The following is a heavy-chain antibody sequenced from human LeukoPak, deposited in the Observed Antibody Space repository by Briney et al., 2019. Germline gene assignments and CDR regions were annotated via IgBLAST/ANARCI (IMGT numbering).Heavy chain of an antibody. V-gene: IGHV3-21*01. Sequence: GGSLRLSCAASGFTFSSYSMNWVRQAPGKGLEWVSSISSSSSYIYYADSVKGRFTISRDNAKNSLYLQMNSLRAEDTVVYYCARVWEYYYGSGTYYYYYYMDVWGKGTTVTVSS. D-gene: IGHD3-10*01. CDR3: ARVWEYYYGSGTYYYYYYMDV. CDR1: GFTFSSYS. CDR2: ISSSSSYI. J-gene: IGHJ6*03.